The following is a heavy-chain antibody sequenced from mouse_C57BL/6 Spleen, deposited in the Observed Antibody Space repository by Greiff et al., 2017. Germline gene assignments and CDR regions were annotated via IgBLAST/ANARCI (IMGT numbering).Heavy chain of an antibody. V-gene: IGHV1-50*01. CDR3: ARRGGYYALDY. J-gene: IGHJ4*01. Sequence: VKLQQSGAELVKPGASVKLSCKASGYTFTSYWMQWVKQRPGQGLEWIGEIDPSDSYTNYNQKFKGKATLTVDTSSSTAYMQLSSLTSEDSAVYYCARRGGYYALDYWGQGTSVTVSA. CDR1: GYTFTSYW. CDR2: IDPSDSYT.